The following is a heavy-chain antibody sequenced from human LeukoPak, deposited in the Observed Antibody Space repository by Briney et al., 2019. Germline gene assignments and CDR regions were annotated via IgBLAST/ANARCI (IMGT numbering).Heavy chain of an antibody. V-gene: IGHV1-24*01. D-gene: IGHD1-26*01. CDR3: VTGDHSPYYFHY. Sequence: GASVKVSCTVSGSSLSGLSMHWVRHSRPKGPEWLGGFHPENDEIIYAENFQGRVTMTEDTSTDTAHMELRSLRSEDTAVYYCVTGDHSPYYFHYWGQGTLVTVSS. CDR2: FHPENDEI. CDR1: GSSLSGLS. J-gene: IGHJ4*02.